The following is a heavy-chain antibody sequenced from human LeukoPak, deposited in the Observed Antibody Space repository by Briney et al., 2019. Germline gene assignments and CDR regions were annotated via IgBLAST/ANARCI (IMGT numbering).Heavy chain of an antibody. D-gene: IGHD1-26*01. CDR1: GYPFSSYS. CDR3: AKVAGVGASGGDVFDF. V-gene: IGHV3-23*01. J-gene: IGHJ3*01. Sequence: GGSLRLSCVASGYPFSSYSMNWVRQAPGKGLEWVSTISGSGVITYYADSVKGRFTISRDNSKNTLYLQMNSLRAEDTAVYYCAKVAGVGASGGDVFDFWGQGTMVTVSS. CDR2: ISGSGVIT.